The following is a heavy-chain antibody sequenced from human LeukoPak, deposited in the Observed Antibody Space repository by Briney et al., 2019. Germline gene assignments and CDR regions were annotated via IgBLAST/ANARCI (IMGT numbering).Heavy chain of an antibody. Sequence: SETLSLACTVSGGSISSYYWSWIRQPPGKGLEWIGYIYYSGSTNYNPSLKSRVTISVDTSKNQFSLKLSSVTAADTAVYYCARGSGTYYYYYYGMDVWGQGTTVTVSS. CDR3: ARGSGTYYYYYYGMDV. D-gene: IGHD1-1*01. CDR1: GGSISSYY. J-gene: IGHJ6*02. CDR2: IYYSGST. V-gene: IGHV4-59*01.